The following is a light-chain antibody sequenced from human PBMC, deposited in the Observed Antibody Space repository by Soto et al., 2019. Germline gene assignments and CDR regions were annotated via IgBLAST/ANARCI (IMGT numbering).Light chain of an antibody. V-gene: IGKV1-39*01. CDR1: QSISSY. CDR2: AAS. Sequence: DIQMTQSPSSLSASVGDIVTITFRASQSISSYLNWYQQKPGKAPKLLIYAASSLQSGVPSRFSGSGSGTDFTLTISSLQPEDFATYYCQHYKISTRYSFGQGTKVDI. J-gene: IGKJ2*03. CDR3: QHYKISTRYS.